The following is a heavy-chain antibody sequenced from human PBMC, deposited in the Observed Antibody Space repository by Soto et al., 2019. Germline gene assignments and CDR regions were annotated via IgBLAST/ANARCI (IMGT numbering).Heavy chain of an antibody. J-gene: IGHJ6*02. V-gene: IGHV1-18*01. CDR3: TREGSAPYYYYGMDA. Sequence: QVQLEQSAPEVKKPGASVKVSCKASGYTFTTYGISWVRQAPGQGLEWMGWINTHNGNTNYAQNRKGRVIMTADTSTSTAYMELRSLRSDDTAVYYCTREGSAPYYYYGMDAWGQGTTVTVSS. CDR1: GYTFTTYG. CDR2: INTHNGNT. D-gene: IGHD3-10*01.